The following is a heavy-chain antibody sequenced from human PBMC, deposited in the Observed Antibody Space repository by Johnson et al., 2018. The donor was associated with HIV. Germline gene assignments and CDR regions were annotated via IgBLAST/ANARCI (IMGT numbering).Heavy chain of an antibody. V-gene: IGHV3-30*14. J-gene: IGHJ3*02. CDR3: TRRSPYDAFDI. CDR2: ISYDGTKK. Sequence: QVHLVESGGGLVQPGGSLRLSCAASGFTFSSYAMSWVRQTPGKGLEWVAVISYDGTKKYYAASVKGRSTISRDNSKNTLYLQMNSLRAEDTAVYYCTRRSPYDAFDIWGQGTMVTVSS. CDR1: GFTFSSYA.